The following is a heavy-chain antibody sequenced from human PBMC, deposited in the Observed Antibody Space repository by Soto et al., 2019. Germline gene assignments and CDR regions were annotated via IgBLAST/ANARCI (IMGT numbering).Heavy chain of an antibody. CDR3: ARVHEYGGNSDALDI. J-gene: IGHJ3*02. CDR2: ILPIFGTA. CDR1: GGTFSTSS. Sequence: QVQLVQSGAEVKKPGSSMNVSCKASGGTFSTSSINWVRQAPGQRPEWLGNILPIFGTADYSEKFQDRVTITADKSTNTAYMELRSLFSEDTAVYYCARVHEYGGNSDALDIWGQGTVVSVST. V-gene: IGHV1-69*14. D-gene: IGHD4-17*01.